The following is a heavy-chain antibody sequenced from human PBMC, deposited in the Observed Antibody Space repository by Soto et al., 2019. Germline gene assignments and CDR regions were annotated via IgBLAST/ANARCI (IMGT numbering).Heavy chain of an antibody. CDR2: IFYTGSS. D-gene: IGHD3-16*02. Sequence: QVQLQESGPGLVKPSETLSLTCTVSGGSVSGGSYFWSWIRQPPGKGLEWIGYIFYTGSSTYNPSLKSRATISVDMSKNQFSLKLSSVTAADTAVYYCARGHLALFAFDSWGQGTLVPVS. CDR3: ARGHLALFAFDS. CDR1: GGSVSGGSYF. V-gene: IGHV4-61*01. J-gene: IGHJ4*02.